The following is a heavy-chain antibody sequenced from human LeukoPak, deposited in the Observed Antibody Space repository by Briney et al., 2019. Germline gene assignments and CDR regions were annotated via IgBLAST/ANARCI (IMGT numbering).Heavy chain of an antibody. CDR2: INHSGST. Sequence: PSETLSLTCAVYGGSFSGYYWSWIRQPPGKGLEWIGEINHSGSTNYNPSLKSRVTISVDTSKNQFSLKLSSVTAADTAVYYCARGLVVPAASYYFDYWGQGTLVTVSS. V-gene: IGHV4-34*01. D-gene: IGHD2-2*01. CDR3: ARGLVVPAASYYFDY. CDR1: GGSFSGYY. J-gene: IGHJ4*02.